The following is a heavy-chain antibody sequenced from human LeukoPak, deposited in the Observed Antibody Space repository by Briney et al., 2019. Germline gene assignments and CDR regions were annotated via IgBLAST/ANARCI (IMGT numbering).Heavy chain of an antibody. J-gene: IGHJ4*02. D-gene: IGHD1-26*01. CDR1: GCTFSTNA. V-gene: IGHV3-23*01. Sequence: GGSLRLSCLTSGCTFSTNAMSWVRQAPGKGLEWISGISGSGASTYYADSVTGRFTISRDNSRNTLYLQMNSLRGDDTAVYYCAKDVGKWESLHFFDYWGQGTLVTVSS. CDR2: ISGSGAST. CDR3: AKDVGKWESLHFFDY.